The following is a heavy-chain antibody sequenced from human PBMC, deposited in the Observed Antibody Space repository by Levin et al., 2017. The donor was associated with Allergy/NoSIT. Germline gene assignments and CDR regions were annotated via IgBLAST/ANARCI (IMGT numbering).Heavy chain of an antibody. CDR1: GFTFSSYS. D-gene: IGHD6-6*01. V-gene: IGHV3-21*01. J-gene: IGHJ5*02. CDR2: ISSSSSYI. Sequence: RGESLKISCAASGFTFSSYSMNWVRQAPGKGLEWVSSISSSSSYIYYADSVKGRFTISRDNAKNSLYLQMNSLRAEDTAVYYCARDRGSSSNNWFDPWGQGTLVTISS. CDR3: ARDRGSSSNNWFDP.